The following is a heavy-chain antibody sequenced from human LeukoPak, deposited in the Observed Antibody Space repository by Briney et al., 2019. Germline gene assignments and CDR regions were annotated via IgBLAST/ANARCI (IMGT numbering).Heavy chain of an antibody. V-gene: IGHV1-18*01. CDR1: GYTFTSYG. D-gene: IGHD3-22*01. J-gene: IGHJ5*02. CDR3: ARDGRPSITMIVVVITSWFDP. Sequence: APVKVSCKASGYTFTSYGISWVRQAPGQGLEWMGWISAYNGNTNYAQKLQGRVTMTTDTSTSTAYMELRSLRSDDTAVYYCARDGRPSITMIVVVITSWFDPWGQGTLVTVSS. CDR2: ISAYNGNT.